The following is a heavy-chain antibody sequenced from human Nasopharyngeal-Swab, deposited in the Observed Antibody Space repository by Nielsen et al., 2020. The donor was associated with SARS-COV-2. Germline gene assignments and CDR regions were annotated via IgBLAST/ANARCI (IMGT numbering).Heavy chain of an antibody. CDR1: GFTFDDYA. J-gene: IGHJ4*01. D-gene: IGHD3-22*01. Sequence: GGSLRLSCAASGFTFDDYAMHWVRQAPGKGLEWVSLISGDGGSTYYADSVKGRFTISRDNSKNTLYLQMNSLRAEDTAVYYCARDGREYYYFDSSEVGFDYWGHGTLVTVSS. CDR3: ARDGREYYYFDSSEVGFDY. CDR2: ISGDGGST. V-gene: IGHV3-43*02.